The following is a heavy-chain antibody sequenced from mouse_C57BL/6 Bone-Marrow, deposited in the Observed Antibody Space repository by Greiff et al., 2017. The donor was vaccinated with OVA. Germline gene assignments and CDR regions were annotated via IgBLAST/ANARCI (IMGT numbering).Heavy chain of an antibody. D-gene: IGHD1-1*01. J-gene: IGHJ4*01. CDR3: ARLTTVVATRAMDY. Sequence: EVQVVESGPELVKPGASVKIPCKASGYTFTDYNMDWVKQSHGKSLEWIGDINPNNGGTIYNQKFKGKATLTVDKSSSTAYMELRSLTSEDTAVYYCARLTTVVATRAMDYWGQGTSVTVSS. CDR2: INPNNGGT. CDR1: GYTFTDYN. V-gene: IGHV1-18*01.